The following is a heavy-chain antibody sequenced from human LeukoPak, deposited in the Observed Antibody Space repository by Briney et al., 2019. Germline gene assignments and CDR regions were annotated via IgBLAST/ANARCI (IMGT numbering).Heavy chain of an antibody. CDR3: ARTYGSGSLDY. CDR2: IKQDGSEK. D-gene: IGHD3-10*01. CDR1: GFTFSSYW. V-gene: IGHV3-7*03. Sequence: GGSLRLSCGASGFTFSSYWMSWVRQAPGKGLEWVANIKQDGSEKYYVDSVKGRFTTSRDNAKNSLYLQMNSLRAEDTAVYYCARTYGSGSLDYWGQGTLVTVSS. J-gene: IGHJ4*02.